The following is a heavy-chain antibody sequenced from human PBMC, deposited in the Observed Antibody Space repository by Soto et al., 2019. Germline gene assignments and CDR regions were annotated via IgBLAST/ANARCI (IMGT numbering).Heavy chain of an antibody. CDR2: ITDSGSGT. CDR1: GFTFSPCV. CDR3: AKGLINGRWYAED. J-gene: IGHJ4*02. V-gene: IGHV3-23*01. D-gene: IGHD6-13*01. Sequence: EVHLLESGGGLVHPGESLRLSWGASGFTFSPCVMTWVRQAPGKGLEWVSCITDSGSGTYYADSVKGRFSISRDNSKNTVYLQMNNLRAEDTGGYYCAKGLINGRWYAEDWGQGTLVTVSS.